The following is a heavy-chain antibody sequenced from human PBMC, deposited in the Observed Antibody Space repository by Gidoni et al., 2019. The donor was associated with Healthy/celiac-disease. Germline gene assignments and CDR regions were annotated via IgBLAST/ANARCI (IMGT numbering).Heavy chain of an antibody. D-gene: IGHD2-2*01. Sequence: EVQLVESGGGLVKPGGSLRLSCAASGFTFRNAWMSWVRQAPGKGLEWVGRIKSKTDGGTTDYAEPVKGRFTISRDDSKNTLYLQMNSLKTEDTAVYYCTTESTFDAFDIWGQGTMVTVSS. CDR3: TTESTFDAFDI. J-gene: IGHJ3*02. CDR1: GFTFRNAW. V-gene: IGHV3-15*01. CDR2: IKSKTDGGTT.